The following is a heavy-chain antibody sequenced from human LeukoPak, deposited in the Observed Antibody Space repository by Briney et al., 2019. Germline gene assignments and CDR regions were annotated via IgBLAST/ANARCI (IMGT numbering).Heavy chain of an antibody. Sequence: ASVKVSCKASGYTFTGYYMHWVRQAPGQGLEWMGWINPNSGGTNYAQKFQGRVTMTRDTSISTAYMELSRLRSDDTAVYYCARDGSQWFGEREGWFDPWGQGTLVTVSS. CDR1: GYTFTGYY. CDR2: INPNSGGT. CDR3: ARDGSQWFGEREGWFDP. D-gene: IGHD3-10*01. V-gene: IGHV1-2*02. J-gene: IGHJ5*02.